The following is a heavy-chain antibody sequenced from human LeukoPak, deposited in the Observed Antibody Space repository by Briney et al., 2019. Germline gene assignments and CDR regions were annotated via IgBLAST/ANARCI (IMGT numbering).Heavy chain of an antibody. CDR2: IYYSGST. CDR3: ARATYYDILTGLGGFGP. J-gene: IGHJ5*02. CDR1: GGSISSGGYY. Sequence: SETLSLTCTVSGGSISSGGYYWSWIRQHPGKGLEWIGYIYYSGSTYYNPSLKSRVTISVDTSKNQFSLKLSSVTAADTAVYYCARATYYDILTGLGGFGPWGQGTLVTVSS. V-gene: IGHV4-31*03. D-gene: IGHD3-9*01.